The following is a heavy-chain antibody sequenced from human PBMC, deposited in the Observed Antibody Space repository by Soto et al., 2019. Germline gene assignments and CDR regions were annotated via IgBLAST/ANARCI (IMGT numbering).Heavy chain of an antibody. Sequence: SETLSLTCTVSGGSISSGGYYWSWIRQHPGKGLEWIGYIYYSGSTYYNPSLKSRVTISVDTSKNQFSLKLSSVTAADTAVYYCARGGAMVRGAISWFDPWGQGTQVTVSS. CDR2: IYYSGST. V-gene: IGHV4-31*03. CDR1: GGSISSGGYY. D-gene: IGHD3-10*01. CDR3: ARGGAMVRGAISWFDP. J-gene: IGHJ5*02.